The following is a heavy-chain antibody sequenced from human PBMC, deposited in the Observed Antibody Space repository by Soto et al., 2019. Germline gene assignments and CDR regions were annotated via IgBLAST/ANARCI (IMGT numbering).Heavy chain of an antibody. Sequence: PSETLSLTCTVSGYSIRNGYYWGWIRQPPGKGLEWIGTIYHSGSTYYNPSLKSRVTISVDASENHFSLRSEDTAVYYCARDLFHRVAAADNWFDPWGQGTLVTVSS. CDR3: ARDLFHRVAAADNWFDP. V-gene: IGHV4-38-2*02. J-gene: IGHJ5*02. D-gene: IGHD6-13*01. CDR1: GYSIRNGYY. CDR2: IYHSGST.